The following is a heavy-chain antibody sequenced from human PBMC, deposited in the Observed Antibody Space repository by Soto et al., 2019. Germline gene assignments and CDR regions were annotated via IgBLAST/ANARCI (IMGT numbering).Heavy chain of an antibody. CDR3: AHRVLRTVFGLVTTTAIYFDF. CDR1: WFSLTTSGVG. CDR2: IYWDDDK. J-gene: IGHJ4*02. D-gene: IGHD3-3*01. V-gene: IGHV2-5*02. Sequence: QITLNESGPTQVKPRQTLTLTCTFSWFSLTTSGVGVGWIRQSPGKAPEWLALIYWDDDKRYSPSLKSILTITKATSKNQVVLTMADLDPADTATYYCAHRVLRTVFGLVTTTAIYFDFWGQGTPVAVSS.